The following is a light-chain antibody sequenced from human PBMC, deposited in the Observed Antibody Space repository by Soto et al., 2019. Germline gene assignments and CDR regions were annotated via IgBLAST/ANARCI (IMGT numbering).Light chain of an antibody. CDR1: QSISSY. CDR3: QQSYSTPQT. Sequence: DIQMTQSPSSLSASVGDRVTITCRASQSISSYLNWYQQKPGKAPKLLIYAASSLQSGVPSRFISSGSGTDFSLTISSLQPEDFATYYCQQSYSTPQTFGQGTKVEIK. V-gene: IGKV1-39*01. CDR2: AAS. J-gene: IGKJ1*01.